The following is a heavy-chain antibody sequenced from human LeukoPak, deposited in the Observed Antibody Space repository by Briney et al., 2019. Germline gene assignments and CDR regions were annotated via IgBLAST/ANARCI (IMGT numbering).Heavy chain of an antibody. V-gene: IGHV3-7*01. CDR2: INQDESKK. D-gene: IGHD2-2*01. CDR1: GFSFSNDW. J-gene: IGHJ4*02. CDR3: ARDHAYRTDY. Sequence: GGSLRLSCAASGFSFSNDWMCWVRQAPGKGLEWVANINQDESKKYYVDSVKGRFTISRDNAKNSLYLQMSSLRAEGTAVYYCARDHAYRTDYWGQGTLVTVSS.